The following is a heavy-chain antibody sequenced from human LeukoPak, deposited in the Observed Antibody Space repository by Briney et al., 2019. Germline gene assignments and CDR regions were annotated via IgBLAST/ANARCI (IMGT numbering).Heavy chain of an antibody. CDR1: GFTFSNYA. J-gene: IGHJ4*02. Sequence: GGSLRLSCAASGFTFSNYAMSWVRQAPGKGLEWVSTISTGGSSTYYAGSVKGRFTISRDNSRTTLHLQASSLRAEDTAVYYCAKFISPRYFDYWGQGTLVTVSS. CDR3: AKFISPRYFDY. D-gene: IGHD3-16*02. CDR2: ISTGGSST. V-gene: IGHV3-23*01.